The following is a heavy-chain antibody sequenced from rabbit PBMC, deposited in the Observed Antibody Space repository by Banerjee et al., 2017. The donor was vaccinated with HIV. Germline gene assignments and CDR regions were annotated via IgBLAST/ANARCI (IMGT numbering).Heavy chain of an antibody. CDR3: ARRDYGSSTYYDF. V-gene: IGHV1S45*01. CDR2: IYTGSSGNT. CDR1: GFSFSSGYD. D-gene: IGHD8-1*01. Sequence: QEQLVESGGGLVQPEASLTLTCTASGFSFSSGYDMSWVRQAPGKGLEWIAYIYTGSSGNTYYATWAKGRFTISKTSSTTVTLHMTSLTAADTATYFCARRDYGSSTYYDFWGPGTLVTVS. J-gene: IGHJ4*01.